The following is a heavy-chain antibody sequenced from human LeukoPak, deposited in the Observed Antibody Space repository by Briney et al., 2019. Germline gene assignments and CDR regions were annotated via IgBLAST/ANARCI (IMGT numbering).Heavy chain of an antibody. Sequence: PGGSLRLSCAASGFTVSSNYMSWVRQAQGKGLEWVSVIYSGGSTYYADSVKGRFTISRDNSKNTLYLQMNRLRAEDTAVNYCARDVRPGGFDYWGQGTLVTVSS. V-gene: IGHV3-53*01. D-gene: IGHD1-14*01. CDR3: ARDVRPGGFDY. CDR2: IYSGGST. J-gene: IGHJ4*02. CDR1: GFTVSSNY.